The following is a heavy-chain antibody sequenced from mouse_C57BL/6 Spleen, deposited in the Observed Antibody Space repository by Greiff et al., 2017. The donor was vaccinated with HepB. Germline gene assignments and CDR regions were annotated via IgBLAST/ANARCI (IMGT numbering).Heavy chain of an antibody. CDR1: GYTFTGYW. CDR2: ILPGSGST. D-gene: IGHD2-3*01. CDR3: AKKGGGYYVVGYFDV. V-gene: IGHV1-9*01. Sequence: QVQLQQSGAELMKPGASVKLSCKATGYTFTGYWIEWVKQRPGHGLEWIGEILPGSGSTNYNEKFKGKATFTADPSSNTAYMQLSSLTTEDSAIYYCAKKGGGYYVVGYFDVWGTGTTVTVSS. J-gene: IGHJ1*03.